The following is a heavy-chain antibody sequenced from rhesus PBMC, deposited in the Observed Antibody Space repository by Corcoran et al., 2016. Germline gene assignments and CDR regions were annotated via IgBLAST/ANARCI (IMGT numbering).Heavy chain of an antibody. CDR1: GGSISGYY. V-gene: IGHV4-81*01. D-gene: IGHD1-26*01. CDR3: ARRYNWNYGFDY. CDR2: IDCNVAGT. Sequence: QLQLQESGPGLVKPSATLSLTCAVSGGSISGYYCSWIRQPPGTGLEGSGNIDCNVAGTNYHPSLKSRVTISKDTAKKQFSLKVSSVTAADTDVYYCARRYNWNYGFDYCGQGGLVTVSS. J-gene: IGHJ4*01.